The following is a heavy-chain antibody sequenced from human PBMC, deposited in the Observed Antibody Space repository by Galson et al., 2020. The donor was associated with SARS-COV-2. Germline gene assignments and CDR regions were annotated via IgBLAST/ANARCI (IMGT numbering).Heavy chain of an antibody. CDR1: GYTLTELS. CDR3: ATASISRKTWFDP. J-gene: IGHJ5*02. V-gene: IGHV1-24*01. Sequence: ASVKVSCKVSGYTLTELSMHWVRQAPGKGLEWMGGFDPEDGETIYAQKLQGRVTMTEDTSTDTAYMEMSSLRSEDTAVYYCATASISRKTWFDPWGQGTLVTVSS. CDR2: FDPEDGET. D-gene: IGHD2-2*01.